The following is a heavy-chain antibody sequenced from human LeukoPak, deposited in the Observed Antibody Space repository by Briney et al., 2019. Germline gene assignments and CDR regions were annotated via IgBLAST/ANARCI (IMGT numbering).Heavy chain of an antibody. CDR3: ARGNSSGYFY. Sequence: SETLSLTCAVYGGSFSGYYWSWIRQPPGKGLEWIGEINHSGSTNYNPSLKSRVTISVDTSKNQFSLKLSSVTAADTAVYYCARGNSSGYFYWGRGTLVTVSS. CDR1: GGSFSGYY. J-gene: IGHJ4*02. V-gene: IGHV4-34*01. D-gene: IGHD3-22*01. CDR2: INHSGST.